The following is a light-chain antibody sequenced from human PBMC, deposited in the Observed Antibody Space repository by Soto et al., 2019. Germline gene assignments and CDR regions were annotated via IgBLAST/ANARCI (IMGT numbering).Light chain of an antibody. Sequence: QSALTQPASVSGSPGQSITISCTGTSNDVGFYDLVSWYQQHPGKAPKLLIYEGSKRPTGVSNRFSGSKSGNTASLTISGRQADDEADYYCSAYAGSSTLLVFGTGTKLTVL. J-gene: IGLJ1*01. CDR1: SNDVGFYDL. CDR2: EGS. V-gene: IGLV2-23*01. CDR3: SAYAGSSTLLV.